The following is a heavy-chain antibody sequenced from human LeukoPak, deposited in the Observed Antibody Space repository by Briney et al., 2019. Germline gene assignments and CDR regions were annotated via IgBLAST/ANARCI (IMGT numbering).Heavy chain of an antibody. D-gene: IGHD3-22*01. CDR1: GYTFTSYG. V-gene: IGHV1-18*01. CDR3: ARKRYYDSSGYYSEWFDY. CDR2: ISAYNGNT. J-gene: IGHJ4*02. Sequence: ASVKVSCKASGYTFTSYGISWVRQAPGQGLEWMGWISAYNGNTNYAQKLQGRVTMTTGTSTSTAYMELRSLRSDDTAVYYCARKRYYDSSGYYSEWFDYWGQGTLVTVSS.